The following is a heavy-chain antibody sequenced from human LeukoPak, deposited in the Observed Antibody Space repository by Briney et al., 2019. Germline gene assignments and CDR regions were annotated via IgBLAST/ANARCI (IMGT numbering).Heavy chain of an antibody. J-gene: IGHJ3*02. CDR3: ASLSSTSYYSAFDI. V-gene: IGHV1-69*04. CDR1: GGTFSSYA. CDR2: IIPILGIA. Sequence: SVKVSCKASGGTFSSYAISWVRQAPGQGLEWMGRIIPILGIANYAQKFQGRVTITADKSTSTAYMELSSLRSEDTAVYYCASLSSTSYYSAFDIWGQGTMVTVSS. D-gene: IGHD2-2*01.